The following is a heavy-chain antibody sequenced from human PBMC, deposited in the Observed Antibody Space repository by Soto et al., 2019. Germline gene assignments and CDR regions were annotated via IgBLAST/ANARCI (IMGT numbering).Heavy chain of an antibody. D-gene: IGHD2-2*01. CDR3: ARDAELGYCSSTSCYVPDY. Sequence: SVKVSCKASGYTFTSYYMHWVRQAPGQGLEWMGIINPSGGSTSYAQKFQGRVTMTRDTSTSTVYMELSSLRSEDTAVYYCARDAELGYCSSTSCYVPDYWGQGTLVTVSS. CDR2: INPSGGST. V-gene: IGHV1-46*01. J-gene: IGHJ4*02. CDR1: GYTFTSYY.